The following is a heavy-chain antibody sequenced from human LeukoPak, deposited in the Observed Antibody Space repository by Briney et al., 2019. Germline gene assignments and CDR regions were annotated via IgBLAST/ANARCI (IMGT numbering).Heavy chain of an antibody. CDR2: ISGSGGST. D-gene: IGHD3-9*01. J-gene: IGHJ5*01. CDR3: AKDRIRVLRYFDWFDY. CDR1: GFTFSSYG. Sequence: GGSLRLSCAASGFTFSSYGMSWVRQAPGKGLEWVSVISGSGGSTYYADSVKGRFTISRDNSKNTLYLQMNSLRAEDTAVYYCAKDRIRVLRYFDWFDYWGQGTLVTVSS. V-gene: IGHV3-23*01.